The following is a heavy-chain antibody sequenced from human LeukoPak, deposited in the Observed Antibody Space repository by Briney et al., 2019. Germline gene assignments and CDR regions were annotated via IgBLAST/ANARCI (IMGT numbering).Heavy chain of an antibody. J-gene: IGHJ5*02. CDR3: ARESYDILTGYYNVPWFDP. CDR2: IYHSGST. CDR1: GYSIGSGYY. D-gene: IGHD3-9*01. Sequence: PSETLSLTCTVSGYSIGSGYYWGWIRQPPGKGLEWIGSIYHSGSTYYNPSLKSRVTISVDTSKNQFSLKLSSVTAADTAVYYCARESYDILTGYYNVPWFDPWGQGTLVTVSS. V-gene: IGHV4-38-2*02.